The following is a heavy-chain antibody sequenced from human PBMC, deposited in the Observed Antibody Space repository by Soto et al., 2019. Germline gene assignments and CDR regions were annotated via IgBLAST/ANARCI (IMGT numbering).Heavy chain of an antibody. Sequence: PGGSLRLSCAASGFTFSSYGMHWGRQAPGKGLEWVAVISYDGSNKYYADSVKGRFAISRDNSKNTLYLQMNSLRAEDTAVYYCAKGTDPRILVPAAHNYGMDVWGQGT. V-gene: IGHV3-30*18. CDR2: ISYDGSNK. D-gene: IGHD2-2*01. CDR1: GFTFSSYG. J-gene: IGHJ6*02. CDR3: AKGTDPRILVPAAHNYGMDV.